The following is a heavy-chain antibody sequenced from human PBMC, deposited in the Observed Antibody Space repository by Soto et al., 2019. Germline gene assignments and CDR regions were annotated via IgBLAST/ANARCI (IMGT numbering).Heavy chain of an antibody. CDR3: ARGVAAAGYGMDV. D-gene: IGHD6-13*01. V-gene: IGHV4-31*03. J-gene: IGHJ6*02. Sequence: SETLSLTCTVSGGSISSGGYYWSWIRQHPGKGLEWIGYIYYSGSTYYNPSLKSRVTISVDTSKNQFSLKLSSVTAADTAVYYCARGVAAAGYGMDVWGQGTTVTVS. CDR1: GGSISSGGYY. CDR2: IYYSGST.